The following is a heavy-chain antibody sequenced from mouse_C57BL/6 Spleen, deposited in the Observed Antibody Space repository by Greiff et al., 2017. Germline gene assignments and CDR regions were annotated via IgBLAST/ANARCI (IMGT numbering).Heavy chain of an antibody. V-gene: IGHV1-69*01. J-gene: IGHJ3*01. Sequence: QVQLKESGAELVMPGASVKLSCKASGYTFTSYWMHWVKQRPGQGLEWIGEIDPSDSYTNYNQKFKGKSTLTVDKSSSTAYMQLSSLTSEDSAVYYCARDSSGYFAYWGQGTLVTVSA. D-gene: IGHD3-2*02. CDR3: ARDSSGYFAY. CDR2: IDPSDSYT. CDR1: GYTFTSYW.